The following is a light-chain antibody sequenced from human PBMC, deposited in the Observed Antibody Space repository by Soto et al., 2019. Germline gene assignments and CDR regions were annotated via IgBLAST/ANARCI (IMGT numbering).Light chain of an antibody. Sequence: QSVLTQPPSASGTPGQRVTISCSGSSSNIGSNYVYWYQQLPGTAPKLLIYRNNQRPSGVPDRFSGSKSGTSASLAISGLRSEYEGDYYCAAWDDGLSGVVFGGGTKLTVL. CDR3: AAWDDGLSGVV. V-gene: IGLV1-47*01. CDR2: RNN. CDR1: SSNIGSNY. J-gene: IGLJ2*01.